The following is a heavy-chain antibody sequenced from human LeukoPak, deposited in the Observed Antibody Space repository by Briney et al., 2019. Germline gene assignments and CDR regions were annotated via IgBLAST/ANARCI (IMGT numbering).Heavy chain of an antibody. CDR3: ARAFWGSGIDY. CDR2: MFYSGST. D-gene: IGHD3-16*01. Sequence: SETLSLTCIVSGGSISTSSYYWGWIRQPPGKGLEWIGSMFYSGSTYYNPSLKSRVTISVDTSKNQFSLKLTSVTAADTAVYYCARAFWGSGIDYWGQGALVTVSS. V-gene: IGHV4-39*01. J-gene: IGHJ4*02. CDR1: GGSISTSSYY.